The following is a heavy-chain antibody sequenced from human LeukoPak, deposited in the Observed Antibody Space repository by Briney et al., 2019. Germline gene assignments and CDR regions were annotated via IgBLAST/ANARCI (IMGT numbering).Heavy chain of an antibody. CDR2: ISAYNGDT. CDR1: GYTFTSYG. V-gene: IGHV1-18*01. D-gene: IGHD6-13*01. J-gene: IGHJ4*02. CDR3: ATLTQYSSSWYEDYFDY. Sequence: ASVKVSCKASGYTFTSYGISWVRQAPGQGLEWMGWISAYNGDTNYAQKFQGRVTMTRDTSISTAYMELSRLRSDDTAVYYCATLTQYSSSWYEDYFDYWGQGTLVTVSS.